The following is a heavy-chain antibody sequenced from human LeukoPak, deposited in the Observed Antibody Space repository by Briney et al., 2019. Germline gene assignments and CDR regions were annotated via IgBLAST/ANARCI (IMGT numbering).Heavy chain of an antibody. CDR1: GYTFSRYG. CDR2: IIPIFGTA. Sequence: GASVKVSCKASGYTFSRYGISWVRQAPGQGLEWMGGIIPIFGTANYAQKFQGRVTITADESTSTAYMELSSLRSEDTAVYYCARAGYLTMTPGGYFDYWGQGTLVTVSS. CDR3: ARAGYLTMTPGGYFDY. J-gene: IGHJ4*02. D-gene: IGHD6-13*01. V-gene: IGHV1-69*13.